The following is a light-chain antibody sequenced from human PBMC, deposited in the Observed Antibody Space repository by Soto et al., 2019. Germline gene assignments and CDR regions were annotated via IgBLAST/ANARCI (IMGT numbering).Light chain of an antibody. Sequence: EIVLTQSPGTLSLSPGERATLSCRASQSVSSSYLAWYQQKPGQTPRLLFYGASSRAPGSPDRFSDSGSGTDFTITISRLEPEDFAVYYCQQYGSSPFTFGPGTKVDIK. CDR1: QSVSSSY. CDR2: GAS. CDR3: QQYGSSPFT. J-gene: IGKJ3*01. V-gene: IGKV3-20*01.